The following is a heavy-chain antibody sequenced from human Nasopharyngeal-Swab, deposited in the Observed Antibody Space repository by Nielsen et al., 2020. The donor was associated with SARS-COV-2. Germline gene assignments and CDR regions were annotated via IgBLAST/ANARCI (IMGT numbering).Heavy chain of an antibody. V-gene: IGHV3-21*01. J-gene: IGHJ4*02. CDR2: ISSSSSYI. D-gene: IGHD6-25*01. Sequence: WIRQPPGKGLEWVSSISSSSSYIYYADSEKGRFTISRDNAKNSLYLQMNSLRAEDTAVYYCARDLAYGSGPYYFDYWGQGTLVTVSS. CDR3: ARDLAYGSGPYYFDY.